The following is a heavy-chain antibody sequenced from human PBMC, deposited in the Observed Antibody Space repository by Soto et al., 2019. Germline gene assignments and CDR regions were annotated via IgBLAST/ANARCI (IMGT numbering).Heavy chain of an antibody. CDR1: GFSLSTSGVG. V-gene: IGHV2-5*01. D-gene: IGHD1-26*01. Sequence: QITLKESGPTLVKPAQTLTLTCTFSGFSLSTSGVGVGWIRQPPGKALEWLALIYWNDDKRYSPSLKSRLTITKDTSKNQVVLTMTNMDPVDTATYYCAHEIVGAPVDYWGQGTLVTVSS. J-gene: IGHJ4*02. CDR3: AHEIVGAPVDY. CDR2: IYWNDDK.